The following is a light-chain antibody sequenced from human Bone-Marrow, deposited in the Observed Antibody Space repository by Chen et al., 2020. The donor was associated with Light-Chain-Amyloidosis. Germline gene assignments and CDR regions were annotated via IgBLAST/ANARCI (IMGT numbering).Light chain of an antibody. CDR1: TIGSTS. Sequence: SYVLTQPSSVSVAPGQTATIACGGNTIGSTSVNWYQQTPGQAPLLVVYDDSDRPSGIPERVSGSNSGNTDTLTISRVEAGDEADYYCQVWDRSSDRPVFGGGTKLTVL. V-gene: IGLV3-21*02. CDR3: QVWDRSSDRPV. CDR2: DDS. J-gene: IGLJ3*02.